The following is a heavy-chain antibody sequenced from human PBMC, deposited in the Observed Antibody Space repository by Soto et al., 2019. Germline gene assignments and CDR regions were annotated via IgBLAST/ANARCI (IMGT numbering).Heavy chain of an antibody. CDR1: GGSISSGGYY. CDR2: IYYSGST. D-gene: IGHD3-3*01. Sequence: SETLSLTCTVSGGSISSGGYYWSWIRQHPGKGLEWIGYIYYSGSTYYNPSLKSRVTISVDTSKNQFSLKLSSVTAADTAVYYSARLIEVPGRFLSNVAPTFVYWGQGTLVTVSS. J-gene: IGHJ4*02. CDR3: ARLIEVPGRFLSNVAPTFVY. V-gene: IGHV4-31*03.